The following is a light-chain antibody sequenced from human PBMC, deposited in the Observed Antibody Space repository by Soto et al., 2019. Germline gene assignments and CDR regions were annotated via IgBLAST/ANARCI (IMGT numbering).Light chain of an antibody. Sequence: EIVITQSPATLSVSPGERATLSCSASQSVSSNLAWYQQKPGQAPRLLIYGASTRATGIPARFSGSGSGTEFTLTISSLQSEDFAVYYRQQYNNWPLITVGRGTRLEIK. J-gene: IGKJ5*01. CDR3: QQYNNWPLIT. CDR1: QSVSSN. CDR2: GAS. V-gene: IGKV3-15*01.